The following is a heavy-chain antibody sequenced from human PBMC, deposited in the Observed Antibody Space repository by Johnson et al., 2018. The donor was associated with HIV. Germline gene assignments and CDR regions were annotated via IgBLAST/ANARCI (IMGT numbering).Heavy chain of an antibody. CDR3: AKPNSGYALGLGAFDI. J-gene: IGHJ3*02. Sequence: QVQLVESGGGVVQPGRSLRLSCAASGFTFSTYGMHWVRQAPGKGLEWVAVISHDGSHKYYADSVKGRFSLSRDNSKNTLYLQMNSLRAEDTAVYYCAKPNSGYALGLGAFDIWGQGTMVTVSS. V-gene: IGHV3-30*18. D-gene: IGHD5-12*01. CDR1: GFTFSTYG. CDR2: ISHDGSHK.